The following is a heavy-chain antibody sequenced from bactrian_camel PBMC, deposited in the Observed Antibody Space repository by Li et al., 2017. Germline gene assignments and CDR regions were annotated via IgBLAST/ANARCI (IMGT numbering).Heavy chain of an antibody. CDR2: INSGGGST. Sequence: VQLVESGGGLVQPGGSLRLSCAASGFTFSSYAMFWVRQAPGKGLEWVSAINSGGGSTYYADSVKGRFTISRDNAKSALYLQMNSLKPEDTDMYVCAAFDFPCIPYMVLRTATSPRNSWGQGTQVTV. D-gene: IGHD3*01. J-gene: IGHJ4*01. CDR3: AAFDFPCIPYMVLRTATSPRNS. V-gene: IGHV3S31*01. CDR1: GFTFSSYA.